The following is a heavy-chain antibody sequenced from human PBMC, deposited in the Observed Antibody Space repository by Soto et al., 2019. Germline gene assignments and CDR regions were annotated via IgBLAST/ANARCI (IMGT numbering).Heavy chain of an antibody. Sequence: GSGPTLVNPTQTLTLTCTFSGFSLSTSGVGVGWIRQPPGKALEWLALIYWDDDKRYSPSLKSRLTITKDTSKNQVVLTMTNMDPVDTATYYCARQWLRDYYYYYGMDVWGQGTTVTVSS. CDR2: IYWDDDK. V-gene: IGHV2-5*02. CDR3: ARQWLRDYYYYYGMDV. J-gene: IGHJ6*02. D-gene: IGHD5-12*01. CDR1: GFSLSTSGVG.